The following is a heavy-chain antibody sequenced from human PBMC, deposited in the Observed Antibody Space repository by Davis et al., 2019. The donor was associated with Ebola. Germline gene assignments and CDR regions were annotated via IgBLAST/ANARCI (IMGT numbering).Heavy chain of an antibody. CDR3: TTVTGTGSWFDP. CDR2: TYNGGTT. D-gene: IGHD3-9*01. J-gene: IGHJ5*02. V-gene: IGHV3-53*01. CDR1: GLNVINKY. Sequence: GGSLRLSCAASGLNVINKYMAWVRQAPGTGLQWVSVTYNGGTTHYADSVKGRFAVSTDISKNTVSLEMNSLRAEDTAVYYCTTVTGTGSWFDPWGPGAQVTVSS.